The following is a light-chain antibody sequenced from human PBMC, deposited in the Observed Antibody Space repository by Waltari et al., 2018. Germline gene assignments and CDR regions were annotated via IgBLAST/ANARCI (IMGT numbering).Light chain of an antibody. J-gene: IGKJ1*01. CDR2: HAS. CDR3: QKYESLPAT. V-gene: IGKV3-20*01. CDR1: ESVSKF. Sequence: EIVLTQSPGTLSLSPGEGATLSCRASESVSKFLAWYQQKPGQAPRLLIYHASNGASGIPDRFSGSGFGTDFSLTISRLEPEDFAVYYCQKYESLPATFGQGTKVEIK.